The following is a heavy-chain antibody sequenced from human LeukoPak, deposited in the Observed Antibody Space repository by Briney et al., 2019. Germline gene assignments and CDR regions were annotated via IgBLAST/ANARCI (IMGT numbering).Heavy chain of an antibody. CDR3: ARRWATTDYYNVLEP. V-gene: IGHV4-59*11. J-gene: IGHJ5*02. CDR1: GDSISSHF. Sequence: SETLSLTCTVSGDSISSHFWTWIRQPPGKGLEFIGYVYYRGSTYYNTSLKSRVTISVDTSKNQFSLNLNSVTTADTAVYYCARRWATTDYYNVLEPWGQGTLVTVSS. D-gene: IGHD1-26*01. CDR2: VYYRGST.